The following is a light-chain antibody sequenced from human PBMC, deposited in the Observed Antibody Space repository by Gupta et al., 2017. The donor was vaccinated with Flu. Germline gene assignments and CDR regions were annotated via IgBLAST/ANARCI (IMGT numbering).Light chain of an antibody. Sequence: QSVLTQPPSVSAAPRPRVTISCSGSSSNIGKSYVSWYQQFPGTAPKLLIYDDNKRPSGIPDRFSCSKSGTSATLGITGLQTGDEADYYCGTWDTTWVFGGGTKLTVL. J-gene: IGLJ3*02. V-gene: IGLV1-51*01. CDR1: SSNIGKSY. CDR2: DDN. CDR3: GTWDTTWV.